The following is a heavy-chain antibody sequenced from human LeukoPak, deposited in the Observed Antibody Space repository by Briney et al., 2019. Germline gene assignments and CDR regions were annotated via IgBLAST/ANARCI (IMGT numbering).Heavy chain of an antibody. CDR2: ISYDGSNK. CDR3: AKNGGDYDILTPFDY. J-gene: IGHJ4*02. D-gene: IGHD3-9*01. Sequence: AGGSLRLSCAASGFTFSSYGMHWVRQAPGKGLEWVAVISYDGSNKYYADSVKGRFTISRDNSKNTLYLRMNSLRAEDTAVYYCAKNGGDYDILTPFDYWGQGTLVTVSS. CDR1: GFTFSSYG. V-gene: IGHV3-30*18.